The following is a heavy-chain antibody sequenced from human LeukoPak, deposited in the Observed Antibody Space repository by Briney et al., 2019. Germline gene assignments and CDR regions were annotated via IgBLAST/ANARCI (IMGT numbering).Heavy chain of an antibody. Sequence: ASVKVSCKASGYTFTSYGISWVRRAPGQGLEWMGWISAYNGNTNYAQKLQGRVTMTRNTSISTAYMELSSLRSEDTAVYYCARGEAAQYYYYYYMDVWGKGTTVTVSS. D-gene: IGHD2-15*01. CDR3: ARGEAAQYYYYYYMDV. CDR1: GYTFTSYG. V-gene: IGHV1-18*01. J-gene: IGHJ6*03. CDR2: ISAYNGNT.